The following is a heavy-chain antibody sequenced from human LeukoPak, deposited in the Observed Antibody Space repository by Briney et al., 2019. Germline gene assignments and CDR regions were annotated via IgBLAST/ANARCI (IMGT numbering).Heavy chain of an antibody. Sequence: GGSLRLSCAASGFTFNTYTMNWVRQAPGKGLEWVAVIWYDGSRKYYADSVKGQFTISRDTSKNTLYLQMNSLRAEDTAVYYCARDVDSSSHYGWLDPWGQGTLVTVSS. CDR1: GFTFNTYT. CDR2: IWYDGSRK. CDR3: ARDVDSSSHYGWLDP. J-gene: IGHJ5*02. V-gene: IGHV3-33*08. D-gene: IGHD3-22*01.